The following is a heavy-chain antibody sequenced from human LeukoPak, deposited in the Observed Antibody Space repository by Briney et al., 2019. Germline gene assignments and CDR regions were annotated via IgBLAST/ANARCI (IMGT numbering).Heavy chain of an antibody. Sequence: GGSLRLSCAASGFTFGGSAMPWVRQASGKGLEWVGRFRSKANSYATAYAASVKGRFTISRDDSKNTAYLQMNSLKTEDTAVYYCTRLVGQTGFYYYYGMDVWGQGTTVTVSS. D-gene: IGHD1-1*01. CDR3: TRLVGQTGFYYYYGMDV. CDR1: GFTFGGSA. J-gene: IGHJ6*02. V-gene: IGHV3-73*01. CDR2: FRSKANSYAT.